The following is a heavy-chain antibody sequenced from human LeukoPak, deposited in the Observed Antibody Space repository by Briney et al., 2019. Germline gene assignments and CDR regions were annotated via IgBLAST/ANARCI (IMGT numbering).Heavy chain of an antibody. CDR3: AREGTLGSSYYYYMDV. CDR2: IYSGGST. Sequence: GGSLRLSRAASGFTVSSNYMSWVRQAPGKGLEWVSVIYSGGSTYYADSVKGRFTISRDNSKNTLYLQMNSLRAEDTAVYYCAREGTLGSSYYYYMDVWGKGTTVTVSS. D-gene: IGHD6-6*01. CDR1: GFTVSSNY. V-gene: IGHV3-53*01. J-gene: IGHJ6*03.